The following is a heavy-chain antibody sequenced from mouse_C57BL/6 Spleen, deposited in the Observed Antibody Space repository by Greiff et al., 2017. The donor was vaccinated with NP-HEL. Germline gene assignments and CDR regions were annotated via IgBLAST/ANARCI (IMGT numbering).Heavy chain of an antibody. CDR2: IWSGGST. CDR3: ARRSLYDPLMDY. D-gene: IGHD2-3*01. Sequence: VKLMESGPGLVQPSQSLSITCTVSGFSLTSYGVHWVRQSPGKGLEWLGVIWSGGSTDYNAAFISSLSISKDNSQSQVFFKMNSLQADDTAIYYCARRSLYDPLMDYWGQGTSVTVSS. J-gene: IGHJ4*01. CDR1: GFSLTSYG. V-gene: IGHV2-2*01.